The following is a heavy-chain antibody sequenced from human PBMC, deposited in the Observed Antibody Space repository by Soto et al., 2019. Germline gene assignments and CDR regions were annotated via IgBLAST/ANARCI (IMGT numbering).Heavy chain of an antibody. CDR2: IYYSGST. CDR3: ARGGGFPAFNI. V-gene: IGHV4-31*03. D-gene: IGHD5-12*01. CDR1: GGSISSGGYY. J-gene: IGHJ3*02. Sequence: SQTLSLTCTVSGGSISSGGYYWSWIRQHPGKGLEWIGYIYYSGSTYYNPSLKSRVTISVETSKKQFSPKLSSVTAADTALYYCARGGGFPAFNIWGQGTMVTVSS.